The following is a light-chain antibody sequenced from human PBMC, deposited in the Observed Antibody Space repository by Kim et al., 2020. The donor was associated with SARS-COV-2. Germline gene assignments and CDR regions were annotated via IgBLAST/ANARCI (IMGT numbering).Light chain of an antibody. J-gene: IGKJ2*01. CDR2: AAS. CDR3: QQTYDSYT. CDR1: HNINSF. V-gene: IGKV1-39*01. Sequence: LSASVGDRVTITCRASHNINSFLNWYQHRPGKAPKLLIYAASTVESGVPSRCSGGGAGKDFTLTISSLQPEDLGTYYCQQTYDSYTFGQGTKLEI.